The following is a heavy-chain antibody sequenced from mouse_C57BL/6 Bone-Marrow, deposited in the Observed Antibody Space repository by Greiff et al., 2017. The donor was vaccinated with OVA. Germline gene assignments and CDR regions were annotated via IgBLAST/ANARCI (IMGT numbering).Heavy chain of an antibody. CDR2: INPNNGGT. V-gene: IGHV1-22*01. D-gene: IGHD2-12*01. J-gene: IGHJ2*01. Sequence: EVQLQQSGPELVKPGASVKMSCKASGYTFTDYNMHWVKQSHGQSLEWIGYINPNNGGTSYNQKFKGKATLTVNKSSSTAYMELRSLTSDESAVYYCARNTAIVPYYFDYWGQGTTLTVSS. CDR1: GYTFTDYN. CDR3: ARNTAIVPYYFDY.